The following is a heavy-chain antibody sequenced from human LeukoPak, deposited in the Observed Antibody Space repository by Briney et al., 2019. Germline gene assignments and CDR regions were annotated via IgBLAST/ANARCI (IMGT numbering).Heavy chain of an antibody. CDR1: GGSISSNSHY. Sequence: PSETLSLTCTVSGGSISSNSHYWAWIRQPPGKGLEWIGGIYYTGVTFYSPSLKSRVTISVDTSKNQFSLKVISVTAADTAVYYCAREEASADDYWGQGTLVTVSS. CDR3: AREEASADDY. D-gene: IGHD6-13*01. CDR2: IYYTGVT. V-gene: IGHV4-39*01. J-gene: IGHJ4*02.